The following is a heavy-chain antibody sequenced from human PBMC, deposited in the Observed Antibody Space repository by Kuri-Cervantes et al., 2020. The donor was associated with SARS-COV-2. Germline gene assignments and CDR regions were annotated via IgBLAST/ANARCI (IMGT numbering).Heavy chain of an antibody. V-gene: IGHV3-21*06. CDR2: ISSGSSFI. Sequence: LSLTCAASGFSFSTYALSWVRQAPGKGLEWVSYISSGSSFIYYADSVKGRFTISRDNAKNSLYLQMNSLRAEDTAVYYCARDPSHYGIDVGGQGTTVTVSS. CDR1: GFSFSTYA. J-gene: IGHJ6*02. CDR3: ARDPSHYGIDV.